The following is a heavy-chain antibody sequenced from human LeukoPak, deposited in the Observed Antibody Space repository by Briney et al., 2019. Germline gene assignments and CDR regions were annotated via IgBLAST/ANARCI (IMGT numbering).Heavy chain of an antibody. CDR2: IYYTGST. J-gene: IGHJ4*02. D-gene: IGHD6-13*01. CDR3: ARETAAAGSFIAINDY. CDR1: GGSIYSGGYY. V-gene: IGHV4-31*03. Sequence: SETLSLTCTVSGGSIYSGGYYWSWIRQHPGKGLEWIGYIYYTGSTYYNPSLKSRVAISVDTSKNQFSLILSSVTAADTAIYYCARETAAAGSFIAINDYWGQGTLVTVSS.